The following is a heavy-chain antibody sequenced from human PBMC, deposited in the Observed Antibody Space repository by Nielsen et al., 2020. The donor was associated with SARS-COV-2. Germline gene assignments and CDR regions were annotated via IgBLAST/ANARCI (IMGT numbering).Heavy chain of an antibody. CDR3: ARDLTGTIYYGMDV. Sequence: WIRQPPGKGLEWVAVISYDGSNKYYADSVKGRFTISRDNSQNTLYLQMNSLRAEDTAVYYCARDLTGTIYYGMDVWGQGTTVTVSS. CDR2: ISYDGSNK. J-gene: IGHJ6*02. V-gene: IGHV3-30*03.